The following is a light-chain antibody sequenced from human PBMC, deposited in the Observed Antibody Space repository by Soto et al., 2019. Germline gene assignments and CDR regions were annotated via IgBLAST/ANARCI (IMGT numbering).Light chain of an antibody. V-gene: IGLV2-14*01. CDR1: SSDVGGYNY. CDR3: CSYAGSYTVT. Sequence: QSALTQPASVSGSPGQSITISCTGTSSDVGGYNYVSWYQQHPGKAPKLMIYEVSNRPSGVSNRFSGSKSGNTASLTISGLQAEDEADYYCCSYAGSYTVTFGGGTKVTVL. CDR2: EVS. J-gene: IGLJ2*01.